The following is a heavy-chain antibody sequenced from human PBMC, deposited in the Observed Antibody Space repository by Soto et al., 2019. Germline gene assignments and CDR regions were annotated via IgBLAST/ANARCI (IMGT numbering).Heavy chain of an antibody. V-gene: IGHV3-30*18. Sequence: PGGSLRLSCAASGFTFSSYGMHWVRQAPGKGLEWVAVISHDGSNKYYADSVKGRFAISRDNSKNTLYLQMNSLRAEDTAVYYCAKDFSSGYYYYYGMDVWGQGTTVTVSS. CDR1: GFTFSSYG. CDR3: AKDFSSGYYYYYGMDV. CDR2: ISHDGSNK. D-gene: IGHD3-22*01. J-gene: IGHJ6*02.